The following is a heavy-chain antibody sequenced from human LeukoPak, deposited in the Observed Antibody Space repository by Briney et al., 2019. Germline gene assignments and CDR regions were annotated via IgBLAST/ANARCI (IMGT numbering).Heavy chain of an antibody. D-gene: IGHD3/OR15-3a*01. CDR1: GGSISSGGYY. CDR3: ARQYTFDDLWSPNFDY. CDR2: IYYSGST. Sequence: SETLSLTCTVSGGSISSGGYYWSWIRQHPGKGLEWIGYIYYSGSTYYNPSLKSRVTISVDTSKNQFSLKLSSVTAADTAVYYCARQYTFDDLWSPNFDYWGQGTLVTVSS. J-gene: IGHJ4*02. V-gene: IGHV4-31*03.